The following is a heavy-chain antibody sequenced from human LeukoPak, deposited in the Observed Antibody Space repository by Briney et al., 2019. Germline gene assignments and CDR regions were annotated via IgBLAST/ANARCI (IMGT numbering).Heavy chain of an antibody. Sequence: ASVKVSCKASGYTFTGYYMHWVRQAPGQGLEWMGWINPNSGGTNYAQKFRGRVTMTRDTSISTAYMELSRLRSDDTAVYYCARETYYYDSSGANDYWGQGTLVTVSS. CDR2: INPNSGGT. V-gene: IGHV1-2*02. D-gene: IGHD3-22*01. CDR3: ARETYYYDSSGANDY. J-gene: IGHJ4*02. CDR1: GYTFTGYY.